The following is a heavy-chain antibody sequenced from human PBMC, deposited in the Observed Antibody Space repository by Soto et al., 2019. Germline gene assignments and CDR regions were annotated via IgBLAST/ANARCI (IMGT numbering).Heavy chain of an antibody. CDR3: ANEIRPNDY. D-gene: IGHD4-17*01. V-gene: IGHV3-23*01. Sequence: EVQLLESGGGLVQPEGSLRLSCAASGLPFSSHAMSWVRQAPGKGLEWVSSISISGGNTYYADSVRGRFTISRDNSNNTLYPHMDSLTAEDTAIYYCANEIRPNDYWGQGTLVTVSS. CDR2: ISISGGNT. J-gene: IGHJ4*02. CDR1: GLPFSSHA.